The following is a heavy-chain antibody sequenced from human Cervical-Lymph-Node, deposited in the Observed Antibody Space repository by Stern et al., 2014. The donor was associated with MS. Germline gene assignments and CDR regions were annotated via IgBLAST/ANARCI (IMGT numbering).Heavy chain of an antibody. CDR1: GYTFTSYD. J-gene: IGHJ6*02. CDR3: GRDNRRYRYYYGMDV. Sequence: QVQLVQSGAEVKKPGASVKVSCKASGYTFTSYDINWVRQATGQGLEWMGWMNPNSGNTGYAQKFQGRVTMTRNTSIRHAYMELSSRRWEDAAVYDWGRDNRRYRYYYGMDVWGQGTTVTVSS. CDR2: MNPNSGNT. V-gene: IGHV1-8*01. D-gene: IGHD1-14*01.